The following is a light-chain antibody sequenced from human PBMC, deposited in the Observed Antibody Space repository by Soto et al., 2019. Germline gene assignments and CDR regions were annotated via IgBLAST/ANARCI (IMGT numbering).Light chain of an antibody. V-gene: IGKV3D-20*02. Sequence: EIVFTQSPATLYLSPGERATLSCRASQSVSSSYLAWCQQKPGQPPRLLIYDESSRPPGIPDRFSGSGSGTDFTLSISRLEPEDFAVYYCQQSATFGPGTKVDIK. CDR2: DES. CDR3: QQSAT. J-gene: IGKJ3*01. CDR1: QSVSSSY.